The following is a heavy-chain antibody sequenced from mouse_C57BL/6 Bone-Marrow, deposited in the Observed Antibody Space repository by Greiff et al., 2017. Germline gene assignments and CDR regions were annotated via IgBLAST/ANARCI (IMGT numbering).Heavy chain of an antibody. CDR2: IYPGSGST. D-gene: IGHD1-1*01. Sequence: QVQLQQPGAELVKPGASVKMSCKASGYTFTSYWITWVKQRPGQGLEWIGDIYPGSGSTNYNEKFKSKATLTVDTSSSTAYMQLSSLTSEDSAVYYCARPHYYGSSPWYFDVWGTGTTVTVSS. CDR1: GYTFTSYW. V-gene: IGHV1-55*01. CDR3: ARPHYYGSSPWYFDV. J-gene: IGHJ1*03.